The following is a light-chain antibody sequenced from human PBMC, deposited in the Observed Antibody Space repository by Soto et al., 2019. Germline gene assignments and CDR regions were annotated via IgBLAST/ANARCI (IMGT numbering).Light chain of an antibody. Sequence: QSVLTQSPSASASLGASVKVTCTLSSGHSSYAIAWHQQQPYKGPRYLMKVNSDGSHTKGDGIPDRFSGSSSGTERYLTISSLQSEDEADYYCQTWGTGIVVFGGGTKVTVL. CDR2: VNSDGSH. V-gene: IGLV4-69*01. J-gene: IGLJ2*01. CDR1: SGHSSYA. CDR3: QTWGTGIVV.